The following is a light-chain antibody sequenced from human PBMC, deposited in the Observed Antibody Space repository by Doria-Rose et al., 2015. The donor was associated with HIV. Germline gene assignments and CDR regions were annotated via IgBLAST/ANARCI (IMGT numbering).Light chain of an antibody. Sequence: VMDQSPVTLSVTPGESATLSCRASQSVSTDLAWYQHKPGQAPRLLIWGASTRATGIPARFSGSGSGTEFTLTISSLQSEDFAIYFCHQYNNWPTFGQGTRLDIK. V-gene: IGKV3-15*01. CDR2: GAS. CDR3: HQYNNWPT. J-gene: IGKJ5*01. CDR1: QSVSTD.